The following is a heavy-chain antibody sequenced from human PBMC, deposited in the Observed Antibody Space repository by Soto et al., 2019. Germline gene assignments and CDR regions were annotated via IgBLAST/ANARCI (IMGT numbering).Heavy chain of an antibody. Sequence: GGSLRLSCAASGFTFSSYAMSWVRQAPGKGLEWVSAISGSGGSTYYADSVKGRFTISRDNSKNTLYLQMNSLRAEDTAVYYCAKDGGYSSSSYYYYGMDVWGQGTTVTVS. D-gene: IGHD6-6*01. J-gene: IGHJ6*02. CDR2: ISGSGGST. CDR1: GFTFSSYA. CDR3: AKDGGYSSSSYYYYGMDV. V-gene: IGHV3-23*01.